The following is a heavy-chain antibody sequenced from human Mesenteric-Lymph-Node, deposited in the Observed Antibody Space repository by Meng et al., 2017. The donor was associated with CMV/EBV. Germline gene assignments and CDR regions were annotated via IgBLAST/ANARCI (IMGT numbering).Heavy chain of an antibody. Sequence: GGSLRLSCAASGFPFSSYAMHWVRQAPGKGLEYVSAISSGGGSTFYADSVKGRFTISRDNSKNTLYLQMNSLRAEDTAVYYCARDLGYSYGYIWGQGTTVTVSS. J-gene: IGHJ6*02. CDR1: GFPFSSYA. CDR3: ARDLGYSYGYI. V-gene: IGHV3-64*02. D-gene: IGHD5-18*01. CDR2: ISSGGGST.